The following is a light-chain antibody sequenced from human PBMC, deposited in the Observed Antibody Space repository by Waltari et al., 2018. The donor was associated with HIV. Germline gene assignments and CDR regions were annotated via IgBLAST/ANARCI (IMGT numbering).Light chain of an antibody. V-gene: IGLV2-14*01. CDR1: SGDVGGYNY. CDR2: EVS. J-gene: IGLJ2*01. Sequence: QSALTQPASVSGSPGHSITISCTGTSGDVGGYNYVSWYQQHPGKAPKLMIYEVSNRPSGVSNRFSGSKSGNTASLTISGLQAEDEADYYCSSYTSSSTPYVVFGGGTKLTVL. CDR3: SSYTSSSTPYVV.